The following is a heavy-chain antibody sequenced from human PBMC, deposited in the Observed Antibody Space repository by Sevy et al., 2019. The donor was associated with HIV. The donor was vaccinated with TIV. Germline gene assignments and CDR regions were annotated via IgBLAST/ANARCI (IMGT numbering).Heavy chain of an antibody. D-gene: IGHD2-21*01. J-gene: IGHJ6*02. V-gene: IGHV4-39*01. CDR1: GGSITSSGHY. CDR2: VYYVGNS. Sequence: SETLSLTCTVSGGSITSSGHYWGWIRQSPGKGLEWIGAVYYVGNSYANPSLTSRVTISADTSKNQFSLSLTSLTAADTAIYYCARVAGGENYDYGIDVWGLGTSVTVSS. CDR3: ARVAGGENYDYGIDV.